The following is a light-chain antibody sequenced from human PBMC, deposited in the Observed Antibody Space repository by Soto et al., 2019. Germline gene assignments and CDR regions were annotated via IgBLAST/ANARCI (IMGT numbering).Light chain of an antibody. Sequence: DIQLTQAPSFLSASAGDRVSITCRASQAISSYLAWYQQKPGRAPKLLIYAASTLQSRVPSRFSGSGSGTEFTLTITSLQPEDFATYYCQQLNSFPITFGQGTRLEIK. J-gene: IGKJ5*01. CDR2: AAS. CDR3: QQLNSFPIT. CDR1: QAISSY. V-gene: IGKV1-9*01.